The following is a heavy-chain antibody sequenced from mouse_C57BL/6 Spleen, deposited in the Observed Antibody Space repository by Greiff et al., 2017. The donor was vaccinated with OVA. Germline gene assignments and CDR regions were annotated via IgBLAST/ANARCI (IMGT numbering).Heavy chain of an antibody. CDR3: ARGDYGSPFAY. D-gene: IGHD1-1*01. Sequence: VQLQQPGAELVRPGSSVKLSCTASGYTFTSYWMHWVQQRPIQGLEWIGNIDPSDSETHYNQKFKDKATLTVDKASSTAYMQLSSLTSEDSAVYYCARGDYGSPFAYWGQGTLVTVAA. J-gene: IGHJ3*01. V-gene: IGHV1-52*01. CDR2: IDPSDSET. CDR1: GYTFTSYW.